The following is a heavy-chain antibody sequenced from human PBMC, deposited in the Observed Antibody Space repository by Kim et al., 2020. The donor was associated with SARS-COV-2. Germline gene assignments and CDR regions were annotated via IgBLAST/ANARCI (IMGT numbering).Heavy chain of an antibody. CDR3: ATTPSVTYYYGSYFDY. V-gene: IGHV4-31*03. Sequence: SETLSLTCTVSGGSISSGGYYWSWIRQHPGKGLEWIGYIYYSGSTYYNPSLKSRVTISVDTSKNQFSLKLSSVTAADTAVYYCATTPSVTYYYGSYFDYWGQGTLVTVSS. CDR2: IYYSGST. D-gene: IGHD3-10*01. CDR1: GGSISSGGYY. J-gene: IGHJ4*02.